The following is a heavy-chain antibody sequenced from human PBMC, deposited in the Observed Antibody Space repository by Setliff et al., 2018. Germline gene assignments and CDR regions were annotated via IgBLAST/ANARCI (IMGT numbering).Heavy chain of an antibody. Sequence: SGPTLVNPTQTLTLTCTFSGFSLSTSGVGVGWIRQPPGKALEWLALIYWNDDKRYSPSLKRRLTINKDTSKNQVVLTVTNMEPVDTATYYCAHKYSDYVRYFQHWGQGTLVTVSS. V-gene: IGHV2-5*01. J-gene: IGHJ1*01. CDR2: IYWNDDK. CDR3: AHKYSDYVRYFQH. CDR1: GFSLSTSGVG. D-gene: IGHD4-17*01.